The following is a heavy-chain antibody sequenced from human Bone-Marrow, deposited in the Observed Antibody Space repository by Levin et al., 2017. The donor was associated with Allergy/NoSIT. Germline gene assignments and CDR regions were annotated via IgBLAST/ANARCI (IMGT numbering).Heavy chain of an antibody. D-gene: IGHD3-10*01. V-gene: IGHV1-46*03. CDR3: ASFDYYSSGSFFFDY. Sequence: GASVKVSCKASGYTFTKSYMHWVRQAPGQGLEWMGMINPSGGTTRYARKFQGRVTMTSDTSTSTVFMELSSLRSDDTAIYFCASFDYYSSGSFFFDYWGQGTLVTVSS. CDR2: INPSGGTT. CDR1: GYTFTKSY. J-gene: IGHJ4*02.